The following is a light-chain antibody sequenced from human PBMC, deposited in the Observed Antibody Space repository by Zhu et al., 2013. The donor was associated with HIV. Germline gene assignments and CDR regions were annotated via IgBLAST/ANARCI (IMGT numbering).Light chain of an antibody. J-gene: IGLJ1*01. CDR1: ASDVGGYNY. CDR3: SSYTSSSTYV. CDR2: DVI. Sequence: QSALTQPRSVSGSPGQSVTISCTGTASDVGGYNYVSWYQHHPGKAPKLIIYDVIQRPSGVPDRFSGSKSGNTASLTISRLQAEDEADYYCSSYTSSSTYVFGTATKVTVL. V-gene: IGLV2-11*01.